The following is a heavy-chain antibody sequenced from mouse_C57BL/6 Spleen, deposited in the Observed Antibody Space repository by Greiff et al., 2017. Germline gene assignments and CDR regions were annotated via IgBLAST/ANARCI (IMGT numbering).Heavy chain of an antibody. J-gene: IGHJ2*01. V-gene: IGHV1-64*01. CDR3: ASPLPPGGDFDY. CDR2: MHPNSGST. CDR1: GYTFTSYW. Sequence: QVQLQQPGAELVKPGASVKLSCKASGYTFTSYWMHWVKQRPGQGLEWIGMMHPNSGSTTYNEKFKSKATLTVDKSSSTAYMHLSSLTSADSAVYYCASPLPPGGDFDYWGQGTTLTVSS.